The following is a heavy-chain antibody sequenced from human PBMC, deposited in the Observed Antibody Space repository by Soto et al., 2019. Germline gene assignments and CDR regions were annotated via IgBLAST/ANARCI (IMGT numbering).Heavy chain of an antibody. V-gene: IGHV4-59*01. D-gene: IGHD5-12*01. J-gene: IGHJ6*03. CDR3: ARATGDGYMVYYYYMDV. CDR1: GGSISSYY. Sequence: PSETLSLTCTVSGGSISSYYWSWIRQPPGKGLEWIGYIYYSGSTNYNPSLKSRVTISVDTSKNQFSLKLSSVTAADTAVYYCARATGDGYMVYYYYMDVWGKGTTVTVSS. CDR2: IYYSGST.